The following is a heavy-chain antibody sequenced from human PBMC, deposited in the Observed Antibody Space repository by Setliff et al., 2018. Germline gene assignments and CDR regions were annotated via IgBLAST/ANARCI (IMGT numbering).Heavy chain of an antibody. Sequence: PSETLSLTCAVSGYSISSGYYWGWIRQPPGKGLEWIGSIYHSGSTYYNPSLKSRVTMSVDTSKNQFSLKLSSVTAADTAVYYCARRETYYNFWSGYYAYWGQGTLVTVSS. D-gene: IGHD3-3*01. CDR1: GYSISSGYY. V-gene: IGHV4-38-2*01. CDR2: IYHSGST. CDR3: ARRETYYNFWSGYYAY. J-gene: IGHJ4*02.